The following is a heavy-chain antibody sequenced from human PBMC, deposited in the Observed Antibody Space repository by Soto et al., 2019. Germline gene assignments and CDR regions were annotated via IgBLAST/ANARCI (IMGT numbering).Heavy chain of an antibody. CDR3: AKVRYYFSAMDV. D-gene: IGHD3-10*01. CDR1: GFTFSSNA. CDR2: IGGDGNT. Sequence: PGGSLRLSCAASGFTFSSNAMSWVRQAPGKGLEWVSAIGGDGNTYYADSVKGRFTISRDNSKNTLYLQMNSLRAEDTAVYYCAKVRYYFSAMDVWGQGIMVTVSS. V-gene: IGHV3-23*01. J-gene: IGHJ6*02.